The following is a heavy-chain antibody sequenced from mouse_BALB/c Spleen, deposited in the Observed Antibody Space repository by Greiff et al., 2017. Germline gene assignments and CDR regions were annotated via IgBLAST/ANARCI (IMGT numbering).Heavy chain of an antibody. J-gene: IGHJ3*01. D-gene: IGHD1-2*01. Sequence: EVQLQESGPGLVKPSQSLSLTCSVTGYSITSDYYWNWIRQFPGNKLEWMGYISYDGSNNYNPSLKNRISITRDTSKNQFFLKLNPVTTEDTATYYCARAITTASWFAYWGQGTLVTVSA. CDR3: ARAITTASWFAY. CDR1: GYSITSDYY. CDR2: ISYDGSN. V-gene: IGHV3-6*02.